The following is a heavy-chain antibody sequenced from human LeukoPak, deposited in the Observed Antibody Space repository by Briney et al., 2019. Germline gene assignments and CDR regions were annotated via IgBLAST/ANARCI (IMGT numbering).Heavy chain of an antibody. D-gene: IGHD3-10*01. Sequence: GGSLRLSCAASGFTFSSYAMSWVRQAPGKGLEWVSAISGSGGSTYYADSVKGRFTISRDNSKNTLYLQMNSLRAEDTAVYYCAKDRHMVRGVILFDYWGQGTLVTVSS. CDR1: GFTFSSYA. CDR3: AKDRHMVRGVILFDY. J-gene: IGHJ4*02. V-gene: IGHV3-23*01. CDR2: ISGSGGST.